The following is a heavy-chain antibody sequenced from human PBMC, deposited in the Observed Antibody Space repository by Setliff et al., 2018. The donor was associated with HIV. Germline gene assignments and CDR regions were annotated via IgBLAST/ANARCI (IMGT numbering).Heavy chain of an antibody. Sequence: GASVKVSCKASGDTFTKYGIGWVRQAPGQGLEWMGWMNPNSGNTGYAQKFQGRVTITRNTSISTAYMELSSLRSEDTAVYYCVRGDYRRFAHWGQGTLVTVSS. CDR1: GDTFTKYG. CDR3: VRGDYRRFAH. V-gene: IGHV1-8*03. CDR2: MNPNSGNT. D-gene: IGHD4-4*01. J-gene: IGHJ5*02.